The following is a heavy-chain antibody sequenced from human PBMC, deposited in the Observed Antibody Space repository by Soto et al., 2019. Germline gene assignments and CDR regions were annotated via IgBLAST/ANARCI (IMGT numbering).Heavy chain of an antibody. Sequence: SLRLSCAASGFTFSSYGMHWVRQAPGKGLEWVAVIWYDGSNKYYAGSVKGRFTISRDNSKNTLYLQMNSLRAEDTAVYYCARREDNWNYPGQTWFDPWGQGTLVTVSS. CDR1: GFTFSSYG. D-gene: IGHD1-7*01. CDR3: ARREDNWNYPGQTWFDP. J-gene: IGHJ5*02. CDR2: IWYDGSNK. V-gene: IGHV3-33*01.